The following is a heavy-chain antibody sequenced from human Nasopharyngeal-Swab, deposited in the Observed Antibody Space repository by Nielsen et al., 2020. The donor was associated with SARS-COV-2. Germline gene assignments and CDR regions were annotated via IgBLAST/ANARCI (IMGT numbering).Heavy chain of an antibody. V-gene: IGHV1-3*01. CDR2: INAGNGNT. D-gene: IGHD1-7*01. J-gene: IGHJ4*02. CDR3: AIYHRITGTVN. CDR1: GYNFTSYA. Sequence: ASVKVSCKASGYNFTSYAMHWVRQAPGQRLEWMGWINAGNGNTKYSQKFQGRVTIARDTSASTAYMELSSLRSEDTAVYYCAIYHRITGTVNWGQGTLVTVSS.